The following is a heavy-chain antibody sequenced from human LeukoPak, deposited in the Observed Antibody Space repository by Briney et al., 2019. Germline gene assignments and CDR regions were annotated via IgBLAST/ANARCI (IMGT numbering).Heavy chain of an antibody. V-gene: IGHV4-39*01. CDR3: ARQRYCSSTSCYRRWFDP. Sequence: MPSETLSLTCTVSGGSISSSSYYWGWIRQPPGKGLEWIGSIYYSGSTYYNPSLKSRVTISVDTSKNQFSLKLSSVTAADTAVYYCARQRYCSSTSCYRRWFDPWGQGTLVTVSS. J-gene: IGHJ5*02. CDR1: GGSISSSSYY. D-gene: IGHD2-2*02. CDR2: IYYSGST.